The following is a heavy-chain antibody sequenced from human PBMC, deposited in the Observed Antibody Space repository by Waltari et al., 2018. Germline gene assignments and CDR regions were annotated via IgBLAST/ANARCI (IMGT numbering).Heavy chain of an antibody. D-gene: IGHD3-22*01. CDR2: IYPGDSDT. CDR1: GYSITSYW. J-gene: IGHJ4*02. CDR3: ASGYDSSGTSFDY. Sequence: EVQLVQSGDEVKKPGESLKISCKGSGYSITSYWIGWVRQMPGKGMGWEGIIYPGDSDTRYSPSFQGQFTISADKSISTAYLQWSSLKASDTAMYYCASGYDSSGTSFDYWGQGTLVTVSS. V-gene: IGHV5-51*01.